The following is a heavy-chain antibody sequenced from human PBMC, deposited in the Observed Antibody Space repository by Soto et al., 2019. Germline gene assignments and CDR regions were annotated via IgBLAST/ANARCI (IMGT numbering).Heavy chain of an antibody. CDR2: INSDGSNT. CDR3: ARDLDSSSWYYYYGMDV. D-gene: IGHD6-13*01. CDR1: GFTFSSYW. V-gene: IGHV3-74*01. J-gene: IGHJ6*02. Sequence: WGSLRLSCAASGFTFSSYWMHWVRQAPGKGLVWVSRINSDGSNTSYADSVKGRFTISRDNAKNALYLQMNSLRAEDTAVYYCARDLDSSSWYYYYGMDVWGQGTTVTVSS.